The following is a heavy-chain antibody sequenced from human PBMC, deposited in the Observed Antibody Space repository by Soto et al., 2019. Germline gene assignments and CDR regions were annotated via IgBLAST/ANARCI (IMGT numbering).Heavy chain of an antibody. CDR1: GFAFSSYA. CDR2: ISGSGGST. Sequence: SGGSLRLSCAASGFAFSSYAMSWVRQAPGKGLEWVSVISGSGGSTYYADSVKGRFTIFRDNSKNTLYLQMNSLRADDTAVYYCAKNLQPSIVVVPTALDYWGQGTLVTVSS. D-gene: IGHD2-2*01. CDR3: AKNLQPSIVVVPTALDY. V-gene: IGHV3-23*01. J-gene: IGHJ4*02.